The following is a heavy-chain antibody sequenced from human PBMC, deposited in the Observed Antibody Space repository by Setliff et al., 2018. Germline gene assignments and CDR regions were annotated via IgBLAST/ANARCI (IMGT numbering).Heavy chain of an antibody. Sequence: SETLSLTCTVSGGSINNYYWSWIRQPAGKGLEWIGEINHSGSTNYNPSLKSRVTISIDTSKNQFSLNLRSVTAADTAVYYCARGRNIEARLLDSWGQGNLVTVSS. CDR2: INHSGST. J-gene: IGHJ4*02. D-gene: IGHD6-6*01. CDR3: ARGRNIEARLLDS. CDR1: GGSINNYY. V-gene: IGHV4-34*01.